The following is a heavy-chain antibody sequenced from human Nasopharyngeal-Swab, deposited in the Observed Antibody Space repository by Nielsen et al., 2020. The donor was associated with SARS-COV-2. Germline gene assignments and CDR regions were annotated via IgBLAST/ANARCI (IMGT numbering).Heavy chain of an antibody. CDR1: GDAFSRFG. D-gene: IGHD1-26*01. CDR3: ARGKGKEEEEEEGREG. J-gene: IGHJ6*02. V-gene: IGHV1-69*13. Sequence: SVKVSCKASGDAFSRFGISWVRQAPGQGLEWMGGNIPAFGTPTYAQDSAQDLQGRVTISADESTSTAYMELSSLRSEDTAVYYCARGKGKEEEEEEGREGGGQGKTGTVSS. CDR2: NIPAFGTP.